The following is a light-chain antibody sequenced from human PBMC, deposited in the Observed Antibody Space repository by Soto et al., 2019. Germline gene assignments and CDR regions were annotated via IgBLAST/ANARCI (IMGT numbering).Light chain of an antibody. CDR3: SSYTSSTTYV. Sequence: QSALTQPASVSGSPGQSITISCTGTSSDVGAYRYVSWYQQHPGKAPKLIIYDVSDRPSGISNRFSGSKSDNTASLTISGLQAEDDAEYYCSSYTSSTTYVFGTGTKLTVL. V-gene: IGLV2-14*01. J-gene: IGLJ1*01. CDR1: SSDVGAYRY. CDR2: DVS.